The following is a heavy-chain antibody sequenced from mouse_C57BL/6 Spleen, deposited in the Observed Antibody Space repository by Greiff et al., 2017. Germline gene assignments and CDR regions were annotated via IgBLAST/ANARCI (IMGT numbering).Heavy chain of an antibody. V-gene: IGHV5-16*01. J-gene: IGHJ2*01. CDR2: INYDGSST. CDR3: ARGGRDFDY. CDR1: GFTFSDSY. Sequence: VMLVESEGGLVQPGSSMTLSCTASGFTFSDSYLAWVRPVHEKGLEWVATINYDGSSTYYFDSLKSRFIISGDNAKNILYLQMSSLKSEDTATYYCARGGRDFDYWGQGTTLTVSS.